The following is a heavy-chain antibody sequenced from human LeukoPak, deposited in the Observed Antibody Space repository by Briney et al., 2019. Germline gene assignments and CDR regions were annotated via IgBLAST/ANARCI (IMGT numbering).Heavy chain of an antibody. V-gene: IGHV4-39*07. CDR2: LYYSGST. Sequence: SETLSLTCTVAGGSISSSTYYWGWIRQPPGKGLEWIGSLYYSGSTYNNPSLQSRVTISIDTSKNQFSLKLSSVTAADTAVYYCARYSGSYPHDAFDIWGQGTMVTVSS. D-gene: IGHD1-26*01. J-gene: IGHJ3*02. CDR3: ARYSGSYPHDAFDI. CDR1: GGSISSSTYY.